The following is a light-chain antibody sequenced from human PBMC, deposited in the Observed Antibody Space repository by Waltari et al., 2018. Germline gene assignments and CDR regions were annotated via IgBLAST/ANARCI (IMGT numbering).Light chain of an antibody. Sequence: EIVMTQSPATLSVSPGERATLSCRASQTVYSNLAWYRQKPGQAPRLLLYGASTRATGIPARFSGSGYGTEFTLTISSLKSEDFAVYYCQQYNNWPTFGQGTKVEVK. CDR1: QTVYSN. CDR2: GAS. V-gene: IGKV3-15*01. CDR3: QQYNNWPT. J-gene: IGKJ1*01.